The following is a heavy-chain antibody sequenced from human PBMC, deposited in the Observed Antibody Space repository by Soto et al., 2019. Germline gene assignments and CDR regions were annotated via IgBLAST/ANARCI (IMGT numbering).Heavy chain of an antibody. V-gene: IGHV1-18*01. CDR3: ARDDPFCCSTSCYPIYY. J-gene: IGHJ4*01. CDR1: GNTFTSYG. D-gene: IGHD2-2*01. CDR2: INAYNGNT. Sequence: GASVKVCCKASGNTFTSYGNSWVRQARGQVLEWMGRINAYNGNTNYAQKFQGRVTMTTDTSTSTAYMELRSLRSDDTAVYYCARDDPFCCSTSCYPIYYWG.